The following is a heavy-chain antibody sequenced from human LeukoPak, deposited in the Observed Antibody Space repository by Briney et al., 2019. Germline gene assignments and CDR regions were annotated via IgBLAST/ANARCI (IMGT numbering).Heavy chain of an antibody. CDR3: ARVGYNWNLWFDF. CDR2: IFHSGNS. Sequence: YPSETLSLTCTVSGYSMSSGYYWGWIRQPPGKGLQWIGSIFHSGNSYYNPSLKSRVTISVDTSKNQFSLKVNSVTAADTAVYYCARVGYNWNLWFDFWGQGTTVTVSS. V-gene: IGHV4-38-2*02. D-gene: IGHD1-7*01. J-gene: IGHJ3*01. CDR1: GYSMSSGYY.